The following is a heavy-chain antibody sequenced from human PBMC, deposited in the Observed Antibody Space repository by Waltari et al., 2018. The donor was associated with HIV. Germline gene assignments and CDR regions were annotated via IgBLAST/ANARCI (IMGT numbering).Heavy chain of an antibody. J-gene: IGHJ4*02. CDR3: ARVGEWLRDTGIDY. D-gene: IGHD5-12*01. Sequence: RQPPGKGLEWIGEINHSGSTNYNPSLKSRVTISVDTSKNQFSLKLSSVTAADTAVYYCARVGEWLRDTGIDYWGQGTLVTVSS. V-gene: IGHV4-34*01. CDR2: INHSGST.